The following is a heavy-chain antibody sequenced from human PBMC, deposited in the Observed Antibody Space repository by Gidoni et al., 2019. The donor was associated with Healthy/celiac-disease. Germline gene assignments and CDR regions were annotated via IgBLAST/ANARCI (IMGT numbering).Heavy chain of an antibody. CDR2: INSSSSYI. V-gene: IGHV3-21*01. Sequence: EVQLVESGGGLAKPGGSLRLSGAASGLTFRRYSMNWVRQAPGKGLELCSSINSSSSYIYYADSGKGRFTISRDNAKNSLYLQMNSLRAEDTAVYYCARELYSGSYWGSFDYWGQGTLVTVSS. CDR3: ARELYSGSYWGSFDY. J-gene: IGHJ4*02. D-gene: IGHD1-26*01. CDR1: GLTFRRYS.